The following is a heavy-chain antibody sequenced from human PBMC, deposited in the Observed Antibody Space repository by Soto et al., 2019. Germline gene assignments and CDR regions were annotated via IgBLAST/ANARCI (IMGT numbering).Heavy chain of an antibody. V-gene: IGHV3-23*01. Sequence: GGSLRLSCAASGFTFSSYAMSWVRQAPGKGLEWVSAISGSGGSTYYADSVKGRFTISRDNSKNTLYLQMNSLRAEDTAVYYCAKAIHRGSYYYYGMDVWGQGTTVTVSS. CDR1: GFTFSSYA. CDR2: ISGSGGST. CDR3: AKAIHRGSYYYYGMDV. D-gene: IGHD2-2*02. J-gene: IGHJ6*02.